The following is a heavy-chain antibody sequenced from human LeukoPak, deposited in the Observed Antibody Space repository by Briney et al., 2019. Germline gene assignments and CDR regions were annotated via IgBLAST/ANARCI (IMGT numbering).Heavy chain of an antibody. CDR2: IISSSSYI. J-gene: IGHJ6*03. Sequence: PGGSLRLSCAASGFTFSSCGMNWVRQAPGKGLEWVSSIISSSSYIYYADSVKGRFTISRDNAKNSLYLQMNSLRAEDTAVYYCARGPFVVTAIYYYYMDVWGKGTTVTVSS. CDR3: ARGPFVVTAIYYYYMDV. D-gene: IGHD2-21*02. CDR1: GFTFSSCG. V-gene: IGHV3-21*01.